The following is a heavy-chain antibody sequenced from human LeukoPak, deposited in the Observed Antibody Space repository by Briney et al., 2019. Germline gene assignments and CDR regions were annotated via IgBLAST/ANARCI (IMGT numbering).Heavy chain of an antibody. CDR3: ARAKLWFGELSDAFDI. D-gene: IGHD3-10*01. CDR1: GGSISSYY. J-gene: IGHJ3*02. V-gene: IGHV4-59*01. CDR2: IYYSGST. Sequence: SETLSLTCTVSGGSISSYYWSWIRQPPGKGLEWIGYIYYSGSTNYNPSLKSRVTISVDTSKNRFSLKLSSVTAADTAVYYCARAKLWFGELSDAFDIWGQGTMVTVSS.